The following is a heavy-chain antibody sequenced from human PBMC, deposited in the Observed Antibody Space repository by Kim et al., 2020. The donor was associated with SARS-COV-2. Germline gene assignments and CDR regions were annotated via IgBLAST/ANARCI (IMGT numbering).Heavy chain of an antibody. CDR2: ISYDGINT. J-gene: IGHJ4*02. V-gene: IGHV3-30*18. Sequence: GGSLRLSCTASGFTFSNYGMHWVRQAPGKGLEWVAVISYDGINTHYADSVKGRCTISRDNSKSTLYLQMNSLRLEDTAVYKCAKDLVAQGRSGPTDYWGQGTLVTVSS. CDR1: GFTFSNYG. D-gene: IGHD5-12*01. CDR3: AKDLVAQGRSGPTDY.